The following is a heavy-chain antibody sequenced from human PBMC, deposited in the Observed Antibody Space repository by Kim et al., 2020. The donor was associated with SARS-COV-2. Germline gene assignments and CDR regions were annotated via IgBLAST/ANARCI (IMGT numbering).Heavy chain of an antibody. V-gene: IGHV4-39*01. CDR3: ARTSLFTMVRGVISGYGVDV. Sequence: SETLSLTCTVSGGSISSSSYYWGWIRQPPGKGLEWIGSIYYSGSTYYNPSLKSRVTISVDTSKNQFSLKLSSVTAADTAVYYCARTSLFTMVRGVISGYGVDVRGEGTTVTVSS. D-gene: IGHD3-10*01. J-gene: IGHJ6*04. CDR2: IYYSGST. CDR1: GGSISSSSYY.